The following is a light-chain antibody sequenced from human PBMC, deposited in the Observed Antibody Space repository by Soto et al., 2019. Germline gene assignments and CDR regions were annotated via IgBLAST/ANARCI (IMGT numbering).Light chain of an antibody. Sequence: DIQMTQSPSSLSASVGDRVTITCRASQGISTYLAWFQQKPGQAPKSLIDAASSLQSGVPSKFSGSGSGTDFTLTISSLQPEDFATYYCQQYNSYPSITFGQGTRLEIK. CDR2: AAS. CDR3: QQYNSYPSIT. J-gene: IGKJ5*01. CDR1: QGISTY. V-gene: IGKV1-16*02.